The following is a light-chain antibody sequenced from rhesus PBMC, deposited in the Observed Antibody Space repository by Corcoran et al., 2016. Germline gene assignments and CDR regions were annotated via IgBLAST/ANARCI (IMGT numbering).Light chain of an antibody. V-gene: IGKV4-1*01. Sequence: DIVMTQSPDSLAVSLGERITINCKSSQSLLYSANNKNYLAWYQQKPGQAPKLLLYWASTRESGVPDRFSGSGSGTDFTLTISGLQAEDVAVYYCQQYDSSPFSFGQGTKVEIK. CDR3: QQYDSSPFS. CDR2: WAS. CDR1: QSLLYSANNKNY. J-gene: IGKJ2*01.